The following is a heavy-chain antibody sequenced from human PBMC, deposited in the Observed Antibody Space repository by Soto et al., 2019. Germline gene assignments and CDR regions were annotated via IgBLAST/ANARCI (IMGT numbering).Heavy chain of an antibody. CDR2: ISSSSSYI. D-gene: IGHD3-3*01. CDR1: GFTFSSYS. CDR3: ARVRVTNYYYGMDG. V-gene: IGHV3-21*01. J-gene: IGHJ6*04. Sequence: GGSLRLSCAASGFTFSSYSMNWVRQAPGKGLEWVSSISSSSSYIYYADSVKGRFTISRDNAKNSLYLQMNSLRAEDTAVYYCARVRVTNYYYGMDGWGKGTTVTVAS.